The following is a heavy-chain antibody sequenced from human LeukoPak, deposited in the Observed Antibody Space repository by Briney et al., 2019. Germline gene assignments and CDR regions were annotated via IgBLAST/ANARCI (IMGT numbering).Heavy chain of an antibody. V-gene: IGHV3-66*01. D-gene: IGHD3-10*01. CDR1: GFTVSNNY. J-gene: IGHJ4*02. CDR2: IYSGGST. Sequence: GGSLRLSCAASGFTVSNNYMSWVRQAPGKGLEWVSIIYSGGSTYYADSVKGRFTISRDNSKNTLYLQMNSLRAEDTAVYYCAVEYYGSGSSPRAFDYWGQGTLVTVSS. CDR3: AVEYYGSGSSPRAFDY.